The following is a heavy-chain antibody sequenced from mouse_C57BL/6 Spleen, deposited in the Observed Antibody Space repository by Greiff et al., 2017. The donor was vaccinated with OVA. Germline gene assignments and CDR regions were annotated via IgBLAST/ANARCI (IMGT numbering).Heavy chain of an antibody. D-gene: IGHD3-2*02. J-gene: IGHJ4*01. Sequence: DVKLVESGGGLVQPGGSMKLSCAASGFTFSDAWMDWVRQSPEKGLEWVAEIRNKANNHATYYAESVKGRFTISRDDSKSSVYLQMNSLRAEDTGIYYCTRRPLRLRDYYAMDYWGQGTSVTVSS. V-gene: IGHV6-6*01. CDR3: TRRPLRLRDYYAMDY. CDR2: IRNKANNHAT. CDR1: GFTFSDAW.